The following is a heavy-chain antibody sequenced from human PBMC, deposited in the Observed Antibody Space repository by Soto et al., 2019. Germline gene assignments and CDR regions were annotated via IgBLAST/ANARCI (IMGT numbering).Heavy chain of an antibody. CDR2: ISGSGGST. V-gene: IGHV3-23*01. Sequence: ASWLPFMSYASSWVSKAQGKGLEWVSAISGSGGSTYYAVSVKGRFTISRDNSKNTLYLQMNSLRAEDTAVYYCAKDLVGAGSNWYSTLWGRRTLVTVSP. CDR1: WLPFMSYA. J-gene: IGHJ2*01. D-gene: IGHD1-26*01. CDR3: AKDLVGAGSNWYSTL.